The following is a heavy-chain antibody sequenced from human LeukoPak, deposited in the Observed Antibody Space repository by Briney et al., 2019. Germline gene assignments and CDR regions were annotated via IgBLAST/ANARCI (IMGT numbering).Heavy chain of an antibody. CDR2: INYSGST. CDR1: GGSFSGYY. Sequence: SETLSLTCAVYGGSFSGYYWSWIRQPPGKGLEWIGEINYSGSTNYNPSLKSRVTISVDTSKNQFSLKLSSVTAADTAVYYCARGPYGDYSRYFQHWGQGTLVTVSS. J-gene: IGHJ1*01. D-gene: IGHD4-17*01. V-gene: IGHV4-34*01. CDR3: ARGPYGDYSRYFQH.